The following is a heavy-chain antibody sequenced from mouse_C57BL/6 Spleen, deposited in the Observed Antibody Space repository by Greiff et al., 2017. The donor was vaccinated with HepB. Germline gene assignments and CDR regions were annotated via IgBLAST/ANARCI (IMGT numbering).Heavy chain of an antibody. CDR1: GYTFTSYW. D-gene: IGHD2-1*01. V-gene: IGHV1-52*01. Sequence: QVQLQQPGAELVRPGSSVKLSCKASGYTFTSYWMHWVKQRPIQGLEWIGNIDPSDSETHYNQKFKDKATLTVDKSSSTAYMQLSSLTSEDSAVYYCASYYGNYVSWFAYWGQGTLVTVSA. J-gene: IGHJ3*01. CDR3: ASYYGNYVSWFAY. CDR2: IDPSDSET.